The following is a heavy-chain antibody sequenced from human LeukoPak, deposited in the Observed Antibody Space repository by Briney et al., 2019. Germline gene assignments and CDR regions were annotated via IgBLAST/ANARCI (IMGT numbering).Heavy chain of an antibody. J-gene: IGHJ4*02. CDR3: AKGRDSYGYGDFDY. CDR2: ISDHNT. D-gene: IGHD5-18*01. Sequence: PGGSLRLSCAVSGFSFSIYAMGCVRQAPGEGVGRVSIISDHNTWYADSVKGRCTISRDNSKKTLYLQMNSLRGEDTAVYYCAKGRDSYGYGDFDYWGQGTLVTVSS. V-gene: IGHV3-23*01. CDR1: GFSFSIYA.